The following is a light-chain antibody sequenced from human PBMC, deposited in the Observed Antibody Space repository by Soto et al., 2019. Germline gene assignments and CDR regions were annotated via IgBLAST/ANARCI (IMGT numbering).Light chain of an antibody. CDR2: KAS. V-gene: IGKV1-5*03. CDR3: QQYNSYSRM. Sequence: DIQMTQSPSTLSASVGDRVTITCRASQSINNWLAWYQPKPGKAPKLLIYKASSLESGVPSRFSGSGSGTEFTLTISSLQPDDFATYYCQQYNSYSRMFGQGTKVEIK. CDR1: QSINNW. J-gene: IGKJ1*01.